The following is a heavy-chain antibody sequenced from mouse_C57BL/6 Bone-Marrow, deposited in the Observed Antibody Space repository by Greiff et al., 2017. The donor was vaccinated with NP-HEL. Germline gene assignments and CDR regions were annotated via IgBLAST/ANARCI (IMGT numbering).Heavy chain of an antibody. J-gene: IGHJ2*01. CDR3: ARRDYGSSYDFDY. D-gene: IGHD1-1*01. V-gene: IGHV1-81*01. CDR2: IYPRSGNT. Sequence: QVQLKESGAELARPGASVKLSCKASGYTFTSYGISWVKQRTGQGLEWIGEIYPRSGNTYYNEKFKGKATLTADKSSSTAYMELRSLTSEDSAVYFCARRDYGSSYDFDYWGQGTTLTVSS. CDR1: GYTFTSYG.